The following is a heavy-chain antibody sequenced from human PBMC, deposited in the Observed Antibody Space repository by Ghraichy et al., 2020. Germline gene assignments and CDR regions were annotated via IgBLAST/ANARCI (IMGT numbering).Heavy chain of an antibody. CDR1: GYFISSGYY. V-gene: IGHV4-38-2*02. Sequence: SETLSLTCTVSGYFISSGYYWGWIRQPPGKGLEWIGSIDHSGSNYYHPSLKSRVTISLDTSKNQFSLKLRSVTAADTAVCYCAGSGAAGRYYYSYGMDVWGQGTTVTVSS. CDR3: AGSGAAGRYYYSYGMDV. J-gene: IGHJ6*02. CDR2: IDHSGSN. D-gene: IGHD6-13*01.